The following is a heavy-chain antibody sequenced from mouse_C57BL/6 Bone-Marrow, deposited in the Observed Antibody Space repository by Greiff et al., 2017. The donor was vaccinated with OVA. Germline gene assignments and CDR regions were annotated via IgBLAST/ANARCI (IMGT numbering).Heavy chain of an antibody. CDR1: GYTFTDHY. CDR2: IYPGSGNT. Sequence: QVQLQQSGAEVVRPGASVKLSCKASGYTFTDHYINWVKQRPGQGLEWIARIYPGSGNTYYNEKFKGKATLTAEQSSNTAYMQLSSLTSEDSAVYCCARDDGYFFEYWGQGTTLTVSA. D-gene: IGHD2-3*01. CDR3: ARDDGYFFEY. J-gene: IGHJ2*01. V-gene: IGHV1-76*01.